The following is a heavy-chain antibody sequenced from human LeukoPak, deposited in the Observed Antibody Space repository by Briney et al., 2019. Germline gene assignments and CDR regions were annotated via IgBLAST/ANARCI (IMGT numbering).Heavy chain of an antibody. CDR3: ARDSAGGPDY. J-gene: IGHJ4*02. CDR1: GGSISSGSFY. D-gene: IGHD6-13*01. V-gene: IGHV4-61*02. Sequence: SETLSLTCTVSGGSISSGSFYWRWIRQPAGRGLEWLGRLYTSGRTNYSPSLKSRVTISEETSKNQFSLKLSSVTAADTAVYYCARDSAGGPDYWGQGTLVTVSS. CDR2: LYTSGRT.